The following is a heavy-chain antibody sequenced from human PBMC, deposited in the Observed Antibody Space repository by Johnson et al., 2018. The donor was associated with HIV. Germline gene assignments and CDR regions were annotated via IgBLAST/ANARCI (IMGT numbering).Heavy chain of an antibody. J-gene: IGHJ3*02. Sequence: VQLVESGGGLVQPGGSLRLSCAASGFSVSTYDMHWVRQATGKGLDWVSVIGTAGDPYYLGSVKGRFTISRETAKNSLYLQMNSLRAGDTAVYYCARAGRWSGDTFDIWGQGTMVTVSS. CDR2: IGTAGDP. CDR1: GFSVSTYD. V-gene: IGHV3-13*05. D-gene: IGHD3-10*01. CDR3: ARAGRWSGDTFDI.